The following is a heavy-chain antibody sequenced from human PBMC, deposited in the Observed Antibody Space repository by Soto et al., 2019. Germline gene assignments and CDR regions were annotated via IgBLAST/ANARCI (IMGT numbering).Heavy chain of an antibody. CDR3: AKDMTGLYYYGMDV. Sequence: PGGSLRLSCAASGFTFSSYAMSWVRQAPGKGLEWVSAISGSGGSTYHADSVKGRFTISRDNSKNTLYLQMNSLRAEDTAVYYCAKDMTGLYYYGMDVWGQGTTVTVSS. CDR2: ISGSGGST. J-gene: IGHJ6*02. D-gene: IGHD3-9*01. CDR1: GFTFSSYA. V-gene: IGHV3-23*01.